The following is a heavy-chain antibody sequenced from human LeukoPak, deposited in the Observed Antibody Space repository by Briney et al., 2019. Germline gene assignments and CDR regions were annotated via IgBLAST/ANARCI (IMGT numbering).Heavy chain of an antibody. CDR3: ARVIQWGDYYDSSGYSVPLV. D-gene: IGHD3-22*01. J-gene: IGHJ4*02. V-gene: IGHV4-34*01. Sequence: SETLSLTCAVYGGSFSGYYWSWIRQPPGKGLEWIGEINHSGSTNYNPSLKSRVTISVDTSKNQFSLKLSSVTAADTAVYYCARVIQWGDYYDSSGYSVPLVWGQGTLVTVSS. CDR1: GGSFSGYY. CDR2: INHSGST.